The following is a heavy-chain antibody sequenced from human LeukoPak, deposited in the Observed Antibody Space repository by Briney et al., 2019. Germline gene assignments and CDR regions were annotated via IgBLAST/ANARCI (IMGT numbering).Heavy chain of an antibody. V-gene: IGHV6-1*01. CDR2: TYYNSNWYK. CDR1: GDSVSTNSAG. CDR3: ARGWLQSGFDY. Sequence: SQTLSLTCAISGDSVSTNSAGWNWIRQTPSRGLEWLGRTYYNSNWYKDYAASVKSRITINPDTSKNQFSLQLNSVTPEDTVVYYCARGWLQSGFDYWGQGTPVTVSS. J-gene: IGHJ4*02. D-gene: IGHD5-24*01.